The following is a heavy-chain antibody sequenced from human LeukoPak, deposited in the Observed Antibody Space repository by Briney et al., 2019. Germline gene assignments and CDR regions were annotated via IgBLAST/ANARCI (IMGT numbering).Heavy chain of an antibody. Sequence: PSETLSLTCTVSGGSISRSDYYWGWIRQPPGKGLEWIGSIYYNGNTWYNPSLKSRATQSVDTSQNQFTVTLSFVTAADTTVYYCTSQRGSSGFDPLHNWGQGTLVTVSS. CDR1: GGSISRSDYY. V-gene: IGHV4-39*01. CDR2: IYYNGNT. J-gene: IGHJ4*02. CDR3: TSQRGSSGFDPLHN. D-gene: IGHD5-12*01.